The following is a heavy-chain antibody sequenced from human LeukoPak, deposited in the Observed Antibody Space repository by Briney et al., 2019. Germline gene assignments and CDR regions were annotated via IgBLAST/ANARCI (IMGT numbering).Heavy chain of an antibody. CDR1: GYTFTSYA. D-gene: IGHD6-13*01. CDR3: ASRIAAAGMNYYYYGMDV. J-gene: IGHJ6*02. CDR2: INTNTGNP. Sequence: VASVKVSCKASGYTFTSYAMNWVRQAPGLGLEWMGWINTNTGNPTYAQGFTGRFVFSLDTSVSTAYLQISSLKAEDTAVYYCASRIAAAGMNYYYYGMDVWGQGTTVTVSS. V-gene: IGHV7-4-1*02.